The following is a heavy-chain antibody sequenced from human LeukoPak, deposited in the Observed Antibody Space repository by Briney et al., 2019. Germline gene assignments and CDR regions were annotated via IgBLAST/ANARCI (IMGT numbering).Heavy chain of an antibody. CDR1: GGSMSSSSYY. J-gene: IGHJ6*03. D-gene: IGHD3-3*01. CDR2: IYYSGST. CDR3: ARVRSGYDYYYYYMDV. V-gene: IGHV4-39*07. Sequence: SETLSLTCTVSGGSMSSSSYYWGWIRQPPGKGLEWIGTIYYSGSTYYNPSLKSRVIISVDTSKNQFSLKLTSVTAADTAVYYCARVRSGYDYYYYYMDVWGKGTTVTVSS.